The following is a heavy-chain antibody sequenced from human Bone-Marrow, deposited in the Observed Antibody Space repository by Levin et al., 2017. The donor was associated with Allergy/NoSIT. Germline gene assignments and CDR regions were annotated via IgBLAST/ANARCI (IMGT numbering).Heavy chain of an antibody. V-gene: IGHV3-30*04. CDR3: ARGKDYYDSSGYYWEPTGTWFDP. CDR1: GFTFSSYA. D-gene: IGHD3-22*01. J-gene: IGHJ5*02. CDR2: ISYDGSNK. Sequence: GESLKISCAASGFTFSSYAMHWVRQAPGKGLEWVAVISYDGSNKYYADSVKGRFTISRDNSKNTLYLQMNSLRAEDTAVYYCARGKDYYDSSGYYWEPTGTWFDPWGQGTLVTVSS.